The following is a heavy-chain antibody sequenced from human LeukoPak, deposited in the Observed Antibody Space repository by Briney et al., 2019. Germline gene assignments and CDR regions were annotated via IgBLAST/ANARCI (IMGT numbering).Heavy chain of an antibody. Sequence: SETLSLTCSVSGASISSSYWSWIRQPPGKGLEWIAYIYYSGSTNYNPSLKSRVTISVDTSKNQFSLKLSSVTAADTAVYYCARELYCSGGSCHSRDAFDIWGQGTMVTISS. CDR3: ARELYCSGGSCHSRDAFDI. CDR1: GASISSSY. J-gene: IGHJ3*02. CDR2: IYYSGST. D-gene: IGHD2-15*01. V-gene: IGHV4-59*12.